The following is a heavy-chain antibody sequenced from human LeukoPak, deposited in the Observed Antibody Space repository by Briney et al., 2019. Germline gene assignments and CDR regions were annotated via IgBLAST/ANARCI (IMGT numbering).Heavy chain of an antibody. CDR3: ARDGAARPGYYMDV. J-gene: IGHJ6*03. CDR2: IHYSGGT. CDR1: NGSISSSNYY. D-gene: IGHD6-6*01. V-gene: IGHV4-39*07. Sequence: PSETLSLTCTASNGSISSSNYYWGWVRQPPGEGLEWIGNIHYSGGTHYNPSLKSRVTISVDTSKNQFSLRLSSVTAADTAVYYCARDGAARPGYYMDVWGKGTTVIVSS.